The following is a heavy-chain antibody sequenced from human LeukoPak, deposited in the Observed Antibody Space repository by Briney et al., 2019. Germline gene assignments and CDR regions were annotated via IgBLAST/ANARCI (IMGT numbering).Heavy chain of an antibody. V-gene: IGHV1-69*13. J-gene: IGHJ4*02. CDR2: IIPIFGTA. CDR3: ARDRGYYDYVWGSYRFDY. D-gene: IGHD3-16*02. Sequence: SVKVSCKASGGTFSSYAISWVRQAPGQGLEWMGGIIPIFGTADYAQKFQGRVTITADESTSTAYMELSSLRSEDTAVYYCARDRGYYDYVWGSYRFDYWGQGTLVTVSS. CDR1: GGTFSSYA.